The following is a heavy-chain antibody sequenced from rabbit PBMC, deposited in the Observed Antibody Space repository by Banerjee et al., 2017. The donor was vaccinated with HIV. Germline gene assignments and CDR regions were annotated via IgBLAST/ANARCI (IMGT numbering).Heavy chain of an antibody. CDR1: GIDFSSYYR. J-gene: IGHJ4*01. Sequence: QQQLEESGGGLVKPGGTLTLTCKASGIDFSSYYRMCWVRQAPGKGLEWIGYIDTGDGSTYYASWVNGRFTISLDNAQNTVFLQMTSLTDADTATYFCAMFFSNSGYYRDLWGPGTLVTV. V-gene: IGHV1S43*01. CDR2: IDTGDGST. D-gene: IGHD1-1*01. CDR3: AMFFSNSGYYRDL.